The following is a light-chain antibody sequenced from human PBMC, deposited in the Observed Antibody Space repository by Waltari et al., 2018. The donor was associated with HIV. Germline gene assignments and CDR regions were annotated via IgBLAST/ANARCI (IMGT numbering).Light chain of an antibody. V-gene: IGKV4-1*01. J-gene: IGKJ3*01. CDR3: QQYYTTALFT. CDR2: RAS. CDR1: QSVLFSSNNKNY. Sequence: DIVMTQSPDSLAVSLGERATINCKSSQSVLFSSNNKNYLAWYQQKPGQPPKWLIYRASTRVSGGPGRFSGGGSGTDFTLTISSLQAEDVAVYYCQQYYTTALFTFGPGTKVDIK.